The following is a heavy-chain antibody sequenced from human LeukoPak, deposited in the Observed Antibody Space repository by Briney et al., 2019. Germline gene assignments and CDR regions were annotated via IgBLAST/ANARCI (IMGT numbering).Heavy chain of an antibody. V-gene: IGHV4-4*09. J-gene: IGHJ4*02. D-gene: IGHD3-10*01. Sequence: PSETLSLTCTVSGGSISSYYWSWIRQPPGKGLEWIGYIYTSGSTNYNPSLKSRVTISVDTSKNQFSLKLSSVTAADTAVYYCARFIRRGYYGSGSYYRGYFDYWGQGTLVTVSS. CDR2: IYTSGST. CDR1: GGSISSYY. CDR3: ARFIRRGYYGSGSYYRGYFDY.